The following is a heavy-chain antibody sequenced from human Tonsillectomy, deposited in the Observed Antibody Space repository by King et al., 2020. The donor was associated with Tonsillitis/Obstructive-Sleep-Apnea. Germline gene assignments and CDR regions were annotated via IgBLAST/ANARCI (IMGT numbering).Heavy chain of an antibody. CDR2: ISGSGGCT. J-gene: IGHJ5*02. CDR1: GFTFSSYA. V-gene: IGHV3-23*04. CDR3: AKKSVKDWLGWFDP. Sequence: VQLVESGGGLVQPGGSLRLSCAASGFTFSSYAMSWVRQAPGKGLEWVSGISGSGGCTYYADSVKGRFTISRDNSKNTLYLQMNSLRVEDTAVYYCAKKSVKDWLGWFDPWGQGTLVTVSS. D-gene: IGHD3/OR15-3a*01.